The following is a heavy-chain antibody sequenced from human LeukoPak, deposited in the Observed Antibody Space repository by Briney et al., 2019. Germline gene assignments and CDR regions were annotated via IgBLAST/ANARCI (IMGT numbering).Heavy chain of an antibody. CDR2: ISYDGRNS. J-gene: IGHJ4*02. D-gene: IGHD3-22*01. V-gene: IGHV3-33*05. CDR1: GFTFSSYA. CDR3: AKLGFDSSGSHTLLDY. Sequence: GGSLRLSCAASGFTFSSYAMHWVRQGPGKGLEWVASISYDGRNSHYADSVKGRFTISRDNSKSTLNLQMNSLRPEDTAVYYCAKLGFDSSGSHTLLDYWGQGTQVTVSS.